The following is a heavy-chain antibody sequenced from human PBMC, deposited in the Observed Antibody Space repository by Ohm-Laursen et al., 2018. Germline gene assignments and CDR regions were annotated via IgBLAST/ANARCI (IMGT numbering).Heavy chain of an antibody. V-gene: IGHV4-31*02. CDR2: IYYSGST. CDR1: GGSISSGGYY. J-gene: IGHJ4*02. D-gene: IGHD4-23*01. CDR3: ARDAVNRGNSLDY. Sequence: TLSLTWTVSGGSISSGGYYWSWIRQHPGKGLEWIGYIYYSGSTYYNPSLKSRVTISVDTSKNQFSLKLSSVTAADTAVYYCARDAVNRGNSLDYWGQGTLVTVSS.